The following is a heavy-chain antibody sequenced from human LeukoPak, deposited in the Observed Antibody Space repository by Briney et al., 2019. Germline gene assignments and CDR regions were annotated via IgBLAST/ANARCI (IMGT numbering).Heavy chain of an antibody. CDR2: ISAYNGHT. CDR3: AREAGRDYYYYYMDV. Sequence: ASVKVSCKASGYTFNSYGISWVRQAPGQGLEWMGWISAYNGHTNYAQKFQGRVTMTTDTSTSTTYMDLRSLRSDDTAVYYCAREAGRDYYYYYMDVWGKGTTVTISS. J-gene: IGHJ6*03. CDR1: GYTFNSYG. D-gene: IGHD6-13*01. V-gene: IGHV1-18*01.